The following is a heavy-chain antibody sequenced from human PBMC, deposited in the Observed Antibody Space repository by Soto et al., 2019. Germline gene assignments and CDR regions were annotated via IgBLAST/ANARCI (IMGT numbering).Heavy chain of an antibody. CDR2: ISGSSGHT. Sequence: EVQLLESGGGLVQPGGSLRLSCAASGFTFSSFAMNWVRQAPGKGLEWVSAISGSSGHTYYADSVMGRFIISGDNPKTTLYLQMDSLSADDTAVYYCARGPSDYIWGSYLRYCDSWGQGSLVTVSS. CDR1: GFTFSSFA. V-gene: IGHV3-23*01. CDR3: ARGPSDYIWGSYLRYCDS. D-gene: IGHD3-16*02. J-gene: IGHJ4*02.